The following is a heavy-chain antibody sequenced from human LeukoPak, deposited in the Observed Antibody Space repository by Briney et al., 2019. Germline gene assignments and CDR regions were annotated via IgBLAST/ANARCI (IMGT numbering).Heavy chain of an antibody. CDR1: GGSVSSSSYY. CDR2: ISYSGTN. Sequence: SETLSLTCTVSGGSVSSSSYYWGWIRQPPGKGLEWIGSISYSGTNYNSPSLKSRVSISIDTSKNQFSVKLTSVTVADTAMYYCASLGTLRSWGQGTLVTVSS. V-gene: IGHV4-39*01. D-gene: IGHD7-27*01. CDR3: ASLGTLRS. J-gene: IGHJ5*02.